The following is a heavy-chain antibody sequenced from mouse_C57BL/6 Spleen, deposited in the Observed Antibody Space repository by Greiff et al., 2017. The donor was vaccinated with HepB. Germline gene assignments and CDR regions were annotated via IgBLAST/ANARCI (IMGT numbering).Heavy chain of an antibody. CDR3: TRSLGREGYYFDY. CDR2: IDPETGGT. Sequence: VKLQESGAELVRPGASVTLSCKASGYTFTDYEMHWVKQTPVHGLEWIGAIDPETGGTAYNQKFKGKAILTADKSSSTAYMELRSLTSEDSAVYYCTRSLGREGYYFDYWGQGTTLTVSS. D-gene: IGHD4-1*01. J-gene: IGHJ2*01. V-gene: IGHV1-15*01. CDR1: GYTFTDYE.